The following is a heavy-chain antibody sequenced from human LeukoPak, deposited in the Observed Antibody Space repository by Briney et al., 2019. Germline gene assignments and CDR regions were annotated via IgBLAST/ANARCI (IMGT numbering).Heavy chain of an antibody. D-gene: IGHD1-26*01. CDR1: GGSISSYY. CDR2: IYYSGST. CDR3: ARGIVGATAYYFDY. V-gene: IGHV4-59*01. J-gene: IGHJ4*02. Sequence: SETLSLTCTVSGGSISSYYWSWIRQPPGKGLEWIGYIYYSGSTNYNPSFKSRVTISVDTSKNQFSLKLSSVTAADTAVYYCARGIVGATAYYFDYWGQGTLVTVSS.